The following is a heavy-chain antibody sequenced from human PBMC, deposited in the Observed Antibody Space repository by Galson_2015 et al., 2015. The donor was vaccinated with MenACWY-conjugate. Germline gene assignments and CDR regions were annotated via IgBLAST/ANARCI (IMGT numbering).Heavy chain of an antibody. Sequence: SVKVSCKASGGTFSSYAISWVRQAPGQGLEWMGGIIPIFGTANYAQKFQGRVTITADESTSTAYMELSSLRSEDTAVYYCASSERWRQHRWLYAFDIWGQGTMVTVSS. V-gene: IGHV1-69*13. D-gene: IGHD5-24*01. J-gene: IGHJ3*02. CDR3: ASSERWRQHRWLYAFDI. CDR1: GGTFSSYA. CDR2: IIPIFGTA.